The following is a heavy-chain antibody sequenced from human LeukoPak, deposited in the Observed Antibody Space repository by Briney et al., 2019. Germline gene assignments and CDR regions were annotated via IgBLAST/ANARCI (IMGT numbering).Heavy chain of an antibody. D-gene: IGHD5-18*01. Sequence: SVKVSCKASGGTFSSYDISWVRQAPGQGLEWMGGIIPIFGTANYAQKFQGRVTITADESTSTAYMELSSLRSEDTAVYYCATKSSGYSYGSPFDYWGQGTLVTVSS. CDR1: GGTFSSYD. V-gene: IGHV1-69*13. J-gene: IGHJ4*02. CDR3: ATKSSGYSYGSPFDY. CDR2: IIPIFGTA.